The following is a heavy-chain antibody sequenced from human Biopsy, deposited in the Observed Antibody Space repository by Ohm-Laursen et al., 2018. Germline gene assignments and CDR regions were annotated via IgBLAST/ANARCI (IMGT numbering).Heavy chain of an antibody. V-gene: IGHV2-70*04. CDR2: VDWDDYQ. CDR3: ARTPILIVSAGLVYRHRRHLQGMDV. CDR1: RFSLSARGMR. J-gene: IGHJ6*02. Sequence: TQTLPLTCSLSRFSLSARGMRVSWIGQAPGKAREWHARVDWDDYQHHSASLQSKLSIFKDTSNDQVVLTVNNVDPADTATYYCARTPILIVSAGLVYRHRRHLQGMDVWGRGVAVTVS. D-gene: IGHD6-13*01.